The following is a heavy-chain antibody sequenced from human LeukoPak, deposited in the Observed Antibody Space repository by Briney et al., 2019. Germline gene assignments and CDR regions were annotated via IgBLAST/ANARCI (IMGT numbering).Heavy chain of an antibody. Sequence: SETLSLTCTVSGGSISSGSYYWSWIRQPAGKGLEWIGRIYTSGSTNYNPSLKSRVTISVDTSKNQFSLKLSSVTAADTAGYYCAREGSIAAAGPAIRGSDYWGQGTLVTVSS. CDR3: AREGSIAAAGPAIRGSDY. J-gene: IGHJ4*02. CDR1: GGSISSGSYY. CDR2: IYTSGST. D-gene: IGHD6-13*01. V-gene: IGHV4-61*02.